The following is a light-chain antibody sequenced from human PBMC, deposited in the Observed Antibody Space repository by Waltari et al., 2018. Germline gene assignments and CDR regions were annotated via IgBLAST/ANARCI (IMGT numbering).Light chain of an antibody. CDR3: QHYLRLPAT. J-gene: IGKJ1*01. V-gene: IGKV3-20*01. Sequence: EIVLTQSPGTLSLSTGERATLSCRASQSVTRTLAWYQQKPGQAPRLLIYGASNRAPGIPDRFSGSGSGTDFSLTISRLEPEDFAVYYCQHYLRLPATFGQGTKVEIK. CDR2: GAS. CDR1: QSVTRT.